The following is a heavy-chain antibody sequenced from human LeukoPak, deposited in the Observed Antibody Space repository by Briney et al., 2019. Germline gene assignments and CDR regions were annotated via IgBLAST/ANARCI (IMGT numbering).Heavy chain of an antibody. CDR2: IYPGDSDT. V-gene: IGHV5-51*01. D-gene: IGHD3-10*01. CDR3: ARHVRWFGESHYFDY. Sequence: GESLKISCKGSGYSFTSYWIDWVRQMPGKGLEWMGIIYPGDSDTRYSPSFQGQVTISADKSISTAYLQWSSLKASDTAMYYCARHVRWFGESHYFDYWGQGTLVTVSS. J-gene: IGHJ4*02. CDR1: GYSFTSYW.